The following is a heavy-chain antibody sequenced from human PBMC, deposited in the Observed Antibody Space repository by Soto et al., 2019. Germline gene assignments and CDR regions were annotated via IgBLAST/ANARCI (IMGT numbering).Heavy chain of an antibody. CDR2: IIPIVDIA. CDR1: GGTFSSYS. CDR3: ARVTSVAGTYFDY. V-gene: IGHV1-69*02. Sequence: VQLVQSGAEVKEPGSSVKVSCKASGGTFSSYSISWVRQAPGQGLEWMGRIIPIVDIATYAQKLEGRGTITADKSTSTDYMELSSLRSEDTAVYYCARVTSVAGTYFDYWGQGTQVTVSS. J-gene: IGHJ4*02. D-gene: IGHD6-19*01.